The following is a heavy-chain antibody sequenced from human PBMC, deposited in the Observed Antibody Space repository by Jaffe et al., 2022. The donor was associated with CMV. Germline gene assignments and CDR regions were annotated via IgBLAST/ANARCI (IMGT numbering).Heavy chain of an antibody. CDR3: ARELDCSGGSCYFGSYYYYYGMDV. V-gene: IGHV1-8*01. Sequence: QVQLVQSGAEVKKPGASVKVSCKASGYTFTSYDINWVRQATGQGLEWMGWMNPNSGNTGYAQKFQGRVTMTRNTSISTAYMELSSLRSEDTAVYYCARELDCSGGSCYFGSYYYYYGMDVWGQGTTVTVSS. J-gene: IGHJ6*02. CDR2: MNPNSGNT. D-gene: IGHD2-15*01. CDR1: GYTFTSYD.